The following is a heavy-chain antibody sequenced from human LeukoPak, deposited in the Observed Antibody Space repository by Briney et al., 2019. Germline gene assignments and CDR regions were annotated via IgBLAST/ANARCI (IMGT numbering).Heavy chain of an antibody. CDR2: ISSSSSYI. CDR1: GFTFSSYS. CDR3: ARHRSGWYSVGVYYFDY. D-gene: IGHD6-19*01. J-gene: IGHJ4*02. V-gene: IGHV3-21*01. Sequence: PGGSLTLSCPAPGFTFSSYSMNWVGQAPGKGLEWVSSISSSSSYIYYADSVKGRFTISRDNAKNSLYLQMNSLRAEDTAVYYCARHRSGWYSVGVYYFDYWGQGTLVTVSS.